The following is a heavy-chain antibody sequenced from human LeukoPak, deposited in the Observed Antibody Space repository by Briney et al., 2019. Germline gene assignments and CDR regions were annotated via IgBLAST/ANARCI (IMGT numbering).Heavy chain of an antibody. V-gene: IGHV4-61*08. CDR2: IYYSGST. Sequence: PSETLSLTCAVSGGSISSGDYYWSWIRQPPGKGLEWIGYIYYSGSTNYNPSLRSRVTISVDTSKNQFSLKLSSVTAADTAVYYCARVIPHPGFHAFDIWGQGTMVTVSS. CDR3: ARVIPHPGFHAFDI. D-gene: IGHD2-15*01. CDR1: GGSISSGDYY. J-gene: IGHJ3*02.